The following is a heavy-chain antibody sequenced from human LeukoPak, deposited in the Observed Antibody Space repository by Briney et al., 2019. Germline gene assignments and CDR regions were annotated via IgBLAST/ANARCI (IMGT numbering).Heavy chain of an antibody. D-gene: IGHD3-22*01. Sequence: TLSLTCSVSGGSISRHYWSWIRQPPGKALEWLALIYWDDDKRYSPSLKSRLTITKDTSKNQVVLTMTNMDPVDTATYYCAHVIVVVMTAFDIWGQGTTVTVSS. J-gene: IGHJ3*02. CDR1: GGSISRHY. CDR2: IYWDDDK. CDR3: AHVIVVVMTAFDI. V-gene: IGHV2-5*08.